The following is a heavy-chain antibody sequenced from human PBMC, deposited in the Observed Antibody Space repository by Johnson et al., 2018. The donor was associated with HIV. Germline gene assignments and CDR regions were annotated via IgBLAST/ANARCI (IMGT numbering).Heavy chain of an antibody. CDR1: GFTVSSNY. V-gene: IGHV3-66*01. CDR3: ASLSSSGAFDI. J-gene: IGHJ3*02. D-gene: IGHD6-6*01. CDR2: IYSGGST. Sequence: VQLVESGGGLVQPGGSLRLSCAASGFTVSSNYMIWVRQAPGKGLEWVSVIYSGGSTYYADSVKGRFTISRDNSKNTLYLQMNSLRAEDTAVYYCASLSSSGAFDIWGQGTMVTVSS.